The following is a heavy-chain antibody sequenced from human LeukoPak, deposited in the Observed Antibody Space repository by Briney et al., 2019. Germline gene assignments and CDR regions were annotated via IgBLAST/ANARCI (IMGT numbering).Heavy chain of an antibody. CDR3: ARDHNYAFDY. V-gene: IGHV3-48*01. CDR1: GFTFSSYS. Sequence: GGSLRLSCAASGFTFSSYSMNWVRQAPGKGLEWVSYISSISGTINYADSVKGRFTISGDNARNSLFLQMNSLRAEDTAVYYRARDHNYAFDYWGQGTLVTVSS. J-gene: IGHJ4*02. D-gene: IGHD5-18*01. CDR2: ISSISGTI.